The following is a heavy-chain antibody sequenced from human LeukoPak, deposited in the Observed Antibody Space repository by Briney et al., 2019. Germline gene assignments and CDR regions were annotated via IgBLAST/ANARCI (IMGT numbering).Heavy chain of an antibody. D-gene: IGHD6-19*01. CDR1: GYSISSGYY. CDR2: IYHSGST. CDR3: ARDPVYSGWYAVRAFDI. Sequence: SETLSLTCAVSGYSISSGYYWGWIRQPPGKGLEWIGSIYHSGSTYYNPSLKSRVTISVDTSKNQFSLKLSSVTAADTAVYYCARDPVYSGWYAVRAFDIWGQGTMVTVSS. J-gene: IGHJ3*02. V-gene: IGHV4-38-2*02.